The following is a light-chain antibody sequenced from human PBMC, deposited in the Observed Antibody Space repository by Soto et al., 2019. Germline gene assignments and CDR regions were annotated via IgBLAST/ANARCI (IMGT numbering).Light chain of an antibody. J-gene: IGLJ1*01. V-gene: IGLV2-14*01. CDR1: SSDVGGSNY. CDR3: TSSTTDSLYV. CDR2: KVS. Sequence: QSVLTQPASVSGYPGQSITISCTGTSSDVGGSNYVSWYQQYPGKVPKLLINKVSIRPSGVSNRFSGSKSAYTASLTISGLQAEDEADYFCTSSTTDSLYVFGTGTKLTVL.